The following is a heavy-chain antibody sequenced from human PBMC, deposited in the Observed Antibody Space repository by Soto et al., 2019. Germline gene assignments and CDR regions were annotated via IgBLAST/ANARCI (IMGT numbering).Heavy chain of an antibody. Sequence: QVQLVQSGAEVKKPGSSVKVSCLASRGTFNRYAINWVRQAPGHGLEWLGALVPQFGTPNYAQKFQERVTIVADESTNTTSMELRGLTSDDTAVYYFARQNRDTPMVPFHVWGQGTLVTVSS. J-gene: IGHJ4*02. V-gene: IGHV1-69*01. CDR1: RGTFNRYA. D-gene: IGHD5-18*01. CDR3: ARQNRDTPMVPFHV. CDR2: LVPQFGTP.